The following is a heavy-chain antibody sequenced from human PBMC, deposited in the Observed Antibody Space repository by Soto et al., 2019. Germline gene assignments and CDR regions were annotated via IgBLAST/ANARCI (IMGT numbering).Heavy chain of an antibody. Sequence: PSETLSLTCTVSGGSISSGGYYWSWIRQHPEKGLEWIGYIYYGGSTYYNPSLKSRATISGDTSKNQFSLKLSSVTAADTAVYYCARGGYYYENSGQNAYDYWGQGILVTVSS. CDR2: IYYGGST. CDR3: ARGGYYYENSGQNAYDY. J-gene: IGHJ4*01. CDR1: GGSISSGGYY. D-gene: IGHD3-22*01. V-gene: IGHV4-31*03.